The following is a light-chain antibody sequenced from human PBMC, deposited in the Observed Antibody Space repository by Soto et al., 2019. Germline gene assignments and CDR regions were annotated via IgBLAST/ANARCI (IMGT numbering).Light chain of an antibody. CDR1: QSIASN. Sequence: EIVMTQSPATLSVSPGESATPSCRASQSIASNLAWYQQRPGQAPRLLIYGTSTRATGIPARFSGSGSGTEFTLTIDSLQSEDFAVYYCQQYNKWRTFGQGTKVDIK. V-gene: IGKV3-15*01. J-gene: IGKJ1*01. CDR2: GTS. CDR3: QQYNKWRT.